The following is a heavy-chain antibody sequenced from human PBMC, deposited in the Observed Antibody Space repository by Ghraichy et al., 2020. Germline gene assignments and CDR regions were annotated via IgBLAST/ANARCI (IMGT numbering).Heavy chain of an antibody. CDR3: ATYYGSGSIYYYYMDV. J-gene: IGHJ6*03. CDR1: GFTVSSNY. CDR2: IYSGGST. D-gene: IGHD3-10*01. Sequence: GASLRLSCAASGFTVSSNYMSWVRQAPGKGLEWVSVIYSGGSTYYADSVKGRFTISRDNSKNTLYLQMNSLRAEDTAVYYCATYYGSGSIYYYYMDVWGKGTTVTVSS. V-gene: IGHV3-53*01.